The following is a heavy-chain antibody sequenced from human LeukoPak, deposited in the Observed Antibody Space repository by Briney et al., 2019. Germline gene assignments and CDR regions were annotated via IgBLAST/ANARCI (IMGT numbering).Heavy chain of an antibody. CDR1: GFTFGSYA. CDR3: GKTTTGYSSGQKPAWPVDY. Sequence: GGSLRLSCEASGFTFGSYAMYWVRQAPGKGLEWVAGIFGSGGSAHYADSAKGRFTISRDNSKNTVYLQINSLRAEHTAVYYCGKTTTGYSSGQKPAWPVDYWGQGTLVTVSS. J-gene: IGHJ4*02. CDR2: IFGSGGSA. D-gene: IGHD6-19*01. V-gene: IGHV3-23*01.